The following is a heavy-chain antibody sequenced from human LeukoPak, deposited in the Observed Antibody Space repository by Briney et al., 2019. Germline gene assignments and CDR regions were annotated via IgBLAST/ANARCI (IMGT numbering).Heavy chain of an antibody. CDR3: ARAQDGDYAFDY. CDR2: IIPIFGTA. D-gene: IGHD4-17*01. CDR1: GGTFSSYA. J-gene: IGHJ4*02. Sequence: SVNVSCKASGGTFSSYAISWVRQAPGQGLEWMGGIIPIFGTANYAQKFQGRVTITADESTSTAYMELSSLRSEDTAVYYCARAQDGDYAFDYWGQGTLVTVSS. V-gene: IGHV1-69*13.